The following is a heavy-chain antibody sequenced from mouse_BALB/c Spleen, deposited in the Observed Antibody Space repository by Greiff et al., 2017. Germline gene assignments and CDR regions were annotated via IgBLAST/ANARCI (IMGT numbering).Heavy chain of an antibody. V-gene: IGHV1-9*01. CDR2: ILPGSGST. Sequence: QVQLQQSGAELMKPGASVKISCKATGYTFSSYWIEWVKQRPGHGLEWIGEILPGSGSTNYNEKFKGKATFTADTSSNTAYMQLSSLTSEDSDVDYCARGGGYSWLAYWGQGTLVTVSA. CDR1: GYTFSSYW. D-gene: IGHD2-3*01. CDR3: ARGGGYSWLAY. J-gene: IGHJ3*01.